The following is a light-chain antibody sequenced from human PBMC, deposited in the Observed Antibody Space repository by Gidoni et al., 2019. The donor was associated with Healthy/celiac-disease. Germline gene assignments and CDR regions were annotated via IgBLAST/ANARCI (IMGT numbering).Light chain of an antibody. CDR2: DTS. CDR1: QSVSRY. CDR3: QQRRSGEIT. V-gene: IGKV3-11*01. Sequence: EIVLTQSPATLSLSPGERAPLSCRASQSVSRYLGWYQQKPGQAPRLLIYDTSLRASDIPDRFSGSGSGTDFTLTITNLEPEDFAIYYCQQRRSGEITFGPGTRVDLK. J-gene: IGKJ3*01.